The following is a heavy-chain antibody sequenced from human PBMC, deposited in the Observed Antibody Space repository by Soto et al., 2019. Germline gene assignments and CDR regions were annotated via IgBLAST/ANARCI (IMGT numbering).Heavy chain of an antibody. D-gene: IGHD1-26*01. CDR1: DASITDYY. CDR3: TRLRSGGAFDY. Sequence: PSETLSLTCTVSDASITDYYWNWIRRPPGKGLEWIGYVSYSGSSNYNPSLKNRVAVSLDTSKNQFSLKLSSVTAADTAVYYCTRLRSGGAFDYWGQGTLVTVSS. V-gene: IGHV4-59*08. CDR2: VSYSGSS. J-gene: IGHJ4*02.